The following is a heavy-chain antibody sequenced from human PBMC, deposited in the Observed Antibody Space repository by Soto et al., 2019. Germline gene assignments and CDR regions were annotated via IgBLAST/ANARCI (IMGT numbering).Heavy chain of an antibody. CDR2: ISGGGSDT. Sequence: EVHLLESGGGLVQPGGSLRLSCSASGFTFRSYAMSWVRQAPGKGLEWVSGISGGGSDTYYSDSVRGRFTISRDNSKNTLYQQMNSLRVEDSAVYFCAKDDSLEWFFPLDAWGQGTLVTVSS. J-gene: IGHJ5*02. CDR1: GFTFRSYA. V-gene: IGHV3-23*01. D-gene: IGHD3-3*01. CDR3: AKDDSLEWFFPLDA.